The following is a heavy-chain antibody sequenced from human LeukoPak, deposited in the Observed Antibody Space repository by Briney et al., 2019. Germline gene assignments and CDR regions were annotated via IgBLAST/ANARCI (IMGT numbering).Heavy chain of an antibody. CDR3: ARRRAGAYSSGSYYFDY. CDR2: IYYSGST. CDR1: GGSIGSYY. Sequence: SETLSLTCTVSGGSIGSYYWSWIRQPPGKGLVWIGYIYYSGSTNYNPSLKSRVTISVDTSKNQFSLNLSSVTAADTAVYYCARRRAGAYSSGSYYFDYWGQGTLVTVSS. D-gene: IGHD6-19*01. J-gene: IGHJ4*02. V-gene: IGHV4-59*08.